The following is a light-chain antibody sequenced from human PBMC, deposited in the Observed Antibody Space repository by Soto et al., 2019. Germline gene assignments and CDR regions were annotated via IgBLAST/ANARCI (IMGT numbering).Light chain of an antibody. CDR2: DAS. J-gene: IGKJ1*01. CDR3: QQYNSYSTWT. CDR1: QSISTW. Sequence: DIQMTQSPSTLSASVGARVPITCRASQSISTWLAWYQQQPGKAPQLLIYDASSLESGVPPRFSGSGSGTEFTLTISSLQPDDFATYYCQQYNSYSTWTFGQGTKVDI. V-gene: IGKV1-5*01.